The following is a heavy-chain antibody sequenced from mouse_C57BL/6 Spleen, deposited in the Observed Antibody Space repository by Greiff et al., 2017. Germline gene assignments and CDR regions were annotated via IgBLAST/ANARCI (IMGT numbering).Heavy chain of an antibody. V-gene: IGHV1-19*01. Sequence: EVQLQQSGPVLVKPGASVKMSCKASGYTFTDYYMNWVKQSHGKSLEWIGVINPYNGGTSYNQKFKGKATLTVDKSSSTAYMELNSLTSEDSAVYYCARDDDYGDFDYWGQGTTLTVSS. CDR2: INPYNGGT. J-gene: IGHJ2*01. CDR3: ARDDDYGDFDY. CDR1: GYTFTDYY. D-gene: IGHD2-4*01.